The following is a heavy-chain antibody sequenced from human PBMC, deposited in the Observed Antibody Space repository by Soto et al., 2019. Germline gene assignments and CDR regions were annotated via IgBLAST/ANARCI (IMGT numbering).Heavy chain of an antibody. Sequence: ASVKVSCKASGYTFTNYAIHWVRQAPGQALEWRGWIYAGNGDTKYSQKFQGRVTITRDTSATTAYMELSSLRSEDPAVYYCASDRAVAGSVVLNCFDPCGQRPQVTVSS. CDR3: ASDRAVAGSVVLNCFDP. J-gene: IGHJ5*02. CDR1: GYTFTNYA. D-gene: IGHD6-19*01. V-gene: IGHV1-3*01. CDR2: IYAGNGDT.